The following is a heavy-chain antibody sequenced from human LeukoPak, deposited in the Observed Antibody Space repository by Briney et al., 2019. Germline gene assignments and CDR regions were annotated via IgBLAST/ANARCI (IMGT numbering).Heavy chain of an antibody. CDR1: GFTFSSYA. D-gene: IGHD3-10*01. Sequence: GGSLRLSCAASGFTFSSYAMHWVRQAPGKGLEWVAVISYDGSDKYYADSVKGRFTASRDNSKNTLYLQMNSLRTEDTAVYFCARELFYSSRNDYPDFDYWGQGTLVTVSS. CDR2: ISYDGSDK. J-gene: IGHJ4*02. CDR3: ARELFYSSRNDYPDFDY. V-gene: IGHV3-30*04.